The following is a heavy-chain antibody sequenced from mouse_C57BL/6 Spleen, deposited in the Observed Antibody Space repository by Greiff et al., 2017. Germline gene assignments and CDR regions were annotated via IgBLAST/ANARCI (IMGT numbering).Heavy chain of an antibody. V-gene: IGHV1-22*01. J-gene: IGHJ1*03. CDR3: ARLYGSSPRYFDV. Sequence: DVQLQESGPELVKPGASVKMSCKASGYTFTDYNMHWVKQSHGKSLEWIGYINPNNGGTSYNQKFKGKATLTVNKSSSTAYMELRSLTSEDSAVYYCARLYGSSPRYFDVWGTGTTVTVSS. D-gene: IGHD1-1*01. CDR1: GYTFTDYN. CDR2: INPNNGGT.